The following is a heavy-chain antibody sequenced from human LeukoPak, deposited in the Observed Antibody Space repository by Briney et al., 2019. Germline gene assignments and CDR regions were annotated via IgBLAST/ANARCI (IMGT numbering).Heavy chain of an antibody. Sequence: PGGSLRLSCAASGFTFSTYAMSWVRQAPGKGLEWVSGISGSGGTTYYADSVKGRFTISRDKSKNTLYLQMNSLRAEDTAIYYCARDNLDFWSGDHYFDYWGQGTLVTVSS. CDR2: ISGSGGTT. CDR3: ARDNLDFWSGDHYFDY. V-gene: IGHV3-23*01. D-gene: IGHD3-3*01. J-gene: IGHJ4*02. CDR1: GFTFSTYA.